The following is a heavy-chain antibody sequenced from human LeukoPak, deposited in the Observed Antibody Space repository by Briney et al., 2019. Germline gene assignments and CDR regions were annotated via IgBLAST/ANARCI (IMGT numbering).Heavy chain of an antibody. J-gene: IGHJ6*04. CDR2: ISYDGSNK. CDR1: GFTFSSYG. CDR3: AKDLTGYYGMDV. Sequence: GSLRLSCAASGFTFSSYGMHWVRQAPGKGLEWVAVISYDGSNKYYADSVKGQFTISRDNSKNTLYLQMNSLRAEDTAVYYCAKDLTGYYGMDVWGKGTTVTVSS. D-gene: IGHD3-9*01. V-gene: IGHV3-30*18.